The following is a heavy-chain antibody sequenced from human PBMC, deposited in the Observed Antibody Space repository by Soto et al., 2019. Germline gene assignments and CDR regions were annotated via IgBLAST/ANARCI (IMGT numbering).Heavy chain of an antibody. CDR3: ARDISPSIAAPRYYYYGMDV. CDR2: IYYSGST. V-gene: IGHV4-59*01. D-gene: IGHD6-6*01. Sequence: SETLSLTCTASGGSISSYYWSWIRQPPGKGLEWIGYIYYSGSTNYNPSLKSRVTISVDTSKNQFSLKLSSVTAADTAVYYCARDISPSIAAPRYYYYGMDVWGQGTTVTVSS. CDR1: GGSISSYY. J-gene: IGHJ6*02.